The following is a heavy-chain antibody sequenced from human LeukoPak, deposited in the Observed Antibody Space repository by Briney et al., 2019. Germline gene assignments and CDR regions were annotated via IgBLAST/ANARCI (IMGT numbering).Heavy chain of an antibody. Sequence: PGGSLRLSCAASGFTFSSYWMSWVRQAPGKGLEWVANIKQDGSEKYYVDSVKGRFTISRDNAKNSLYLQMNSLRAEDTAVYYCARERSLVVIRPFDYWGQGTLVTVSS. V-gene: IGHV3-7*01. CDR3: ARERSLVVIRPFDY. CDR2: IKQDGSEK. CDR1: GFTFSSYW. D-gene: IGHD3-3*01. J-gene: IGHJ4*02.